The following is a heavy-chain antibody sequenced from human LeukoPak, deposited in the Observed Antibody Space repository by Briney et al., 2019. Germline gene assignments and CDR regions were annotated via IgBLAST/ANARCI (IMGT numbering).Heavy chain of an antibody. CDR2: IRHDGTNQ. D-gene: IGHD3-22*01. CDR3: AKYVRYDSSGYQTN. V-gene: IGHV3-30*02. Sequence: PGGSLRLSRVASGVTFSSYGMHWVRQAPGKGLEWVGYIRHDGTNQYNADSLKGRFTISRDNSKNTLYLQMNSLRAEDTAVYYCAKYVRYDSSGYQTNWGQGTLVTVSS. J-gene: IGHJ4*02. CDR1: GVTFSSYG.